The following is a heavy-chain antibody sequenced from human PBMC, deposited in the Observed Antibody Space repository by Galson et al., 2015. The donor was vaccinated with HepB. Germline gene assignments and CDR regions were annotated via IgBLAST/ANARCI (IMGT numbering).Heavy chain of an antibody. CDR1: GFTLSSDG. J-gene: IGHJ4*02. CDR2: IRYDGSNK. CDR3: AKDLAAAGTNRRGSYFDY. D-gene: IGHD6-13*01. Sequence: CLRLSCAASGFTLSSDGLHWVRQAPGKGLEWVAFIRYDGSNKYYADSVKGRFTISRDNSKNTLYLQMNSLRAEDTAVYYCAKDLAAAGTNRRGSYFDYWGQGTLVTVSS. V-gene: IGHV3-30*02.